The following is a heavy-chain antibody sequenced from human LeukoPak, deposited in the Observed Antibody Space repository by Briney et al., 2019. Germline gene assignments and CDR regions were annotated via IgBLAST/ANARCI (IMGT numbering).Heavy chain of an antibody. CDR1: GLTFSSYA. D-gene: IGHD3-10*01. V-gene: IGHV3-23*01. CDR2: FSGGAGKT. CDR3: AKDQYIYGSSPFDY. J-gene: IGHJ4*02. Sequence: GGSLRLSCAASGLTFSSYAMSWVRQAPGKRLEWVSSFSGGAGKTYYADSVKGRFTISRDNSQNTVYLQMSSLRAEDTAVYYCAKDQYIYGSSPFDYWGQGTLVTVSS.